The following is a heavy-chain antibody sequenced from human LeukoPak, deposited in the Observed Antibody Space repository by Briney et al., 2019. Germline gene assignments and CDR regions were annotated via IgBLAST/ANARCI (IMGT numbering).Heavy chain of an antibody. CDR2: IYYSGST. CDR3: ASMRVVDTAMVYYYYGMDV. CDR1: GGSISSGDYY. J-gene: IGHJ6*02. V-gene: IGHV4-61*08. D-gene: IGHD5-18*01. Sequence: SETLSLTCTVSGGSISSGDYYWSWIRQPPGQGLEWIGYIYYSGSTNYNPSLKSRVTISVDTSKNQFSLKLSSVTAADTAVYYCASMRVVDTAMVYYYYGMDVWGQGTTVTVSS.